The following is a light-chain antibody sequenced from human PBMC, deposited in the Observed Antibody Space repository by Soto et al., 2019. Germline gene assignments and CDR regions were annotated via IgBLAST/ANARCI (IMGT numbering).Light chain of an antibody. CDR3: QQYSTSSWT. V-gene: IGKV1-5*01. Sequence: DIQMTQSPSTLSASVGDRVTITCRASQSISSWLAWYQQKPGKAPKLLIYDASSLESGVPSRFSGSGSGTELTITISSLQADDFAAYDCQQYSTSSWTFGQGTKVDIK. CDR2: DAS. J-gene: IGKJ1*01. CDR1: QSISSW.